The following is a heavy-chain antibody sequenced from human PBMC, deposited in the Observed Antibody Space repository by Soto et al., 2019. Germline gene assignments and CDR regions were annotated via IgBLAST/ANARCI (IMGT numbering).Heavy chain of an antibody. D-gene: IGHD2-2*02. CDR2: IWYDGSNK. J-gene: IGHJ6*02. CDR1: GFTFSSYG. CDR3: ARGGSRYCSSTSCHTRLYYDGMDG. V-gene: IGHV3-33*01. Sequence: QVQLVESGGGVVQPGRSLRLSCAASGFTFSSYGMHWVRQAPGKGLEWVAVIWYDGSNKYYADSVKGRFTLSRDNSKNTLYLQMNRLRAEDTAVYYCARGGSRYCSSTSCHTRLYYDGMDGWGQGTTVTVSS.